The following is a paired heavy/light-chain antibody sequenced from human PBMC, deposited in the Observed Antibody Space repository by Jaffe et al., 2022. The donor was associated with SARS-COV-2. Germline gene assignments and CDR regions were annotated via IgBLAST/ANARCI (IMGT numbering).Light chain of an antibody. V-gene: IGKV3-20*01. CDR2: GAS. J-gene: IGKJ2*01. CDR3: QQYGS. CDR1: QSVSSSY. Sequence: EIVLTQSPGTLSLSPGERATLSCRASQSVSSSYLAWYQQKPGQAPRLLIYGASSRATGIPDRFSGSGSGTDFTLTISRLEPEDFAVYYCQQYGSFGQGTKLEIK.
Heavy chain of an antibody. CDR2: ISSSGSTI. V-gene: IGHV3-11*01. CDR3: ARLLWFGELSGWFDP. D-gene: IGHD3-10*01. J-gene: IGHJ5*02. CDR1: GFTFSDYY. Sequence: QVQLVESGGGLVKPGGSLRLSCAASGFTFSDYYMSWIRQAPGKGLEWVSYISSSGSTIYYADSVKGRFTISRDNAKNSLYLQMNSLRAEDTAVYYCARLLWFGELSGWFDPWGQGTLVTVSS.